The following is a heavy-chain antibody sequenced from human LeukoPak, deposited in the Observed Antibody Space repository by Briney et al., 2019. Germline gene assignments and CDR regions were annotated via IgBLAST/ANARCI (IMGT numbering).Heavy chain of an antibody. D-gene: IGHD3-10*01. V-gene: IGHV3-23*01. J-gene: IGHJ4*02. Sequence: GGSLRLSCAASRFTFSSYAMSWVRQAPGKGLEWVSVITRSGSTYYADSVKGRFTISRDNSKNTLYLQMNSLRAEDTAVYSCAKDAVAPGSGGDFFDYWGQGTLVTVSS. CDR3: AKDAVAPGSGGDFFDY. CDR2: ITRSGST. CDR1: RFTFSSYA.